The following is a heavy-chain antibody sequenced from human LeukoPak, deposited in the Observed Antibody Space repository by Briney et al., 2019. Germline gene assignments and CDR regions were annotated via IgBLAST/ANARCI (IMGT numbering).Heavy chain of an antibody. CDR2: IYSGGST. CDR1: GFTVSSNY. D-gene: IGHD6-19*01. CDR3: ARGFSSGWFDY. J-gene: IGHJ4*02. Sequence: PGGSLRLSCAASGFTVSSNYMSWVRQAPGKGLEWVSVIYSGGSTYYADSVKGRFTISRHNSKNTLYLQMNGLRAEDTAVYYCARGFSSGWFDYWGQGTLVTVSS. V-gene: IGHV3-53*04.